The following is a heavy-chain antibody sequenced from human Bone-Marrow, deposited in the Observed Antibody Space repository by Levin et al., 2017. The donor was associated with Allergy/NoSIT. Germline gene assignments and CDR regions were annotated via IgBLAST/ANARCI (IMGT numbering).Heavy chain of an antibody. V-gene: IGHV3-30*04. CDR1: GFTFPTYN. Sequence: GESLKISCTGSGFTFPTYNLHWVRQAPGKGLEWVAAMSNDGSQTFYGDSVKGRFSVSRDNSKDTLYLHMNSLRVEDTAVYYCAREQTARYYSDSIGYLLGYYGLDAWGQGTTVPVS. D-gene: IGHD3-22*01. J-gene: IGHJ6*02. CDR3: AREQTARYYSDSIGYLLGYYGLDA. CDR2: MSNDGSQT.